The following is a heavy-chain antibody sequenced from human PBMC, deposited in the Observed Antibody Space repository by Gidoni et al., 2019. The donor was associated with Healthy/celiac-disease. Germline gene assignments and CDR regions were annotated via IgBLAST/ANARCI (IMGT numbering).Heavy chain of an antibody. D-gene: IGHD2-15*01. Sequence: QVQLVQSGAAVKKPGSSVNVSCKASGGTFTSYAISWVRQAPGQGLEWMGGIIPIFGTANYAQKCQGRVTITADESTSTAYMELSSLRSEDTAVYYCARLAGQTPHYYYYGMDVWGQGTTVTVSS. CDR1: GGTFTSYA. CDR3: ARLAGQTPHYYYYGMDV. V-gene: IGHV1-69*01. CDR2: IIPIFGTA. J-gene: IGHJ6*02.